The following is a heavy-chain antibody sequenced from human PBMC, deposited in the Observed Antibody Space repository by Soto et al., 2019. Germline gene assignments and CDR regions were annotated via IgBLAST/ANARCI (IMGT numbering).Heavy chain of an antibody. D-gene: IGHD3-10*01. V-gene: IGHV3-23*01. Sequence: GGSLRLSCAASGFTFNNYAMSWVRQAPGKGLEWVSSISGNGATTFYADSVKGRFTVSRDNSKNTLYLQVSSLRAEDTAVYYCAEDQPSIGELLSSFDYWGQGTLVTVSS. CDR1: GFTFNNYA. J-gene: IGHJ4*02. CDR2: ISGNGATT. CDR3: AEDQPSIGELLSSFDY.